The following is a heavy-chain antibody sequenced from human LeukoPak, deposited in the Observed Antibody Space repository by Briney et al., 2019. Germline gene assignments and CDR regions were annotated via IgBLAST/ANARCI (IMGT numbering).Heavy chain of an antibody. V-gene: IGHV1-18*01. CDR2: ISAYNGNT. CDR3: ARDRRFLEWLPIDY. Sequence: ASVNVSCKASGYTFTSYGISWVRQAPGQGLEWMGWISAYNGNTNYAQKLQGRVTMTTDTSTSTAYMELRSLRSDDTAVYYCARDRRFLEWLPIDYWGQGTLVTVSS. CDR1: GYTFTSYG. J-gene: IGHJ4*02. D-gene: IGHD3-3*01.